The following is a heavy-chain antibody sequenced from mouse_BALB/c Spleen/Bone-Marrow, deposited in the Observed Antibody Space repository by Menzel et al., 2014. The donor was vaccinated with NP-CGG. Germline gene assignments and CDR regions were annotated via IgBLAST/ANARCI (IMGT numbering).Heavy chain of an antibody. CDR3: ARYYYGSSYWYFDV. D-gene: IGHD1-1*01. CDR2: ISYSGST. V-gene: IGHV3-8*02. CDR1: GDSITSGY. Sequence: DVKLVESGPSLVKPSQPLSLTCSVTGDSITSGYWNWIRKFPGNKLEYMGYISYSGSTYYNPSLKSRISITRDTSKNQYYLQLNSVTTEDTATYYCARYYYGSSYWYFDVRGAGTTVTVSS. J-gene: IGHJ1*01.